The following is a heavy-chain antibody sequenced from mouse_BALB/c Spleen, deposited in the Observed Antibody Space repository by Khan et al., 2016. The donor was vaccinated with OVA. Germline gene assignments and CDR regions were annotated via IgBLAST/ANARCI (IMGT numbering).Heavy chain of an antibody. Sequence: EVQLQQSGPELVKPGDSMKISCKASGYSFTDFTLNWVKQSHGKTLEWIGLINPYNGVSNYNQKFEGKATFTVDKSSSTAYMGLLRLTSEDSAVYYCTRSGYGGFAYWGQGTLVTVSA. V-gene: IGHV1-18*01. J-gene: IGHJ3*01. CDR2: INPYNGVS. CDR1: GYSFTDFT. D-gene: IGHD1-2*01. CDR3: TRSGYGGFAY.